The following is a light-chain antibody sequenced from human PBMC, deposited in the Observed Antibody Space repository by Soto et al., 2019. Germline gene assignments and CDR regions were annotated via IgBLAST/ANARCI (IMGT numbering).Light chain of an antibody. CDR3: QQYSISPWT. Sequence: DIQMTQSPSTLSASVGDRVTITCRASQFISSWLAWYQQKPGKATKLLIYKASSLESGVPSRFSGSGSGTEFPLSISSLQPDDFATYYCQQYSISPWTFGQGTKVEIK. CDR2: KAS. CDR1: QFISSW. V-gene: IGKV1-5*03. J-gene: IGKJ1*01.